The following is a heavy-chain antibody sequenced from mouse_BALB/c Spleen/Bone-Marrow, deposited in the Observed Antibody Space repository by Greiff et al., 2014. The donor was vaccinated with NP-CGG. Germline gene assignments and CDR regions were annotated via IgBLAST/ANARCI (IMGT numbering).Heavy chain of an antibody. CDR2: ISNGGGST. J-gene: IGHJ4*01. CDR1: GFTFSDYY. Sequence: DVMLVESGGGLVQPGGSLKLSCATSGFTFSDYYMYWVRQTPEKRLEWVAYISNGGGSTYYPDTVKGRFTISRGNAKNTLYLQMSRLKSEDTAMYYCARGGDSLLRLRSMDYWGQGTSVTVSS. D-gene: IGHD1-2*01. V-gene: IGHV5-12*02. CDR3: ARGGDSLLRLRSMDY.